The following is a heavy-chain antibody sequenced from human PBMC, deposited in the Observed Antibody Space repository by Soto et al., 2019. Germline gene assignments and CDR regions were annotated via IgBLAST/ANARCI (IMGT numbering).Heavy chain of an antibody. CDR2: IYSGGST. J-gene: IGHJ5*02. D-gene: IGHD3-3*01. V-gene: IGHV3-66*01. CDR3: ARGYDFWSGYYNNWFDP. CDR1: GFTVSSNY. Sequence: EVQLVESGGGLVQPGGSLRLSCAASGFTVSSNYMSWVRQAPGKGLEWVSVIYSGGSTSYADSVKGRFTNSRDNSKNTLYLQMNSLRAEDTAVFYCARGYDFWSGYYNNWFDPWGQGALVTVSS.